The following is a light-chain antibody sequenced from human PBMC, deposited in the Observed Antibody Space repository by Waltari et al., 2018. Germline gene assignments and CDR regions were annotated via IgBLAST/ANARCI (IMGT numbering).Light chain of an antibody. CDR3: CSYLPTSWV. J-gene: IGLJ3*02. V-gene: IGLV2-23*01. CDR2: EHR. CDR1: GSDVGSYNL. Sequence: QSALTQPASVSGSPGQSITISCTGTGSDVGSYNLVSWLQQQPGKAPTLMIYEHRKRASGCSRRFSGAKSGDTASLTISVLQAEDEADYYCCSYLPTSWVFGVGTKLTVL.